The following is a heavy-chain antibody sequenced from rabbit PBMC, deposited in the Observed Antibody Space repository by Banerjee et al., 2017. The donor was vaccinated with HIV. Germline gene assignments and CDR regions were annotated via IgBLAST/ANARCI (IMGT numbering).Heavy chain of an antibody. Sequence: QSLEESGGDLVKPGASLTLTCTASGFDISYYHMGWVRQAPGKGLEWIGAIYAGEDTTDYASWVNGRFTISKTSSTSVTLQMTSLTAADTATYFCARRVGYGTYGYATDLWGPGTLVTVS. CDR3: ARRVGYGTYGYATDL. CDR1: GFDISYYH. CDR2: IYAGEDTT. V-gene: IGHV1S40*01. D-gene: IGHD6-1*01. J-gene: IGHJ4*01.